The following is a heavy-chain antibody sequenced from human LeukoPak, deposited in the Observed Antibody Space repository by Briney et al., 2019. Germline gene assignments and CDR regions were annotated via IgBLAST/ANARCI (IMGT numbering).Heavy chain of an antibody. CDR3: AREGYSYGLEFPYYFDY. CDR1: GGTFSSYA. V-gene: IGHV1-69*05. D-gene: IGHD5-18*01. CDR2: TIPIFGTA. J-gene: IGHJ4*02. Sequence: ASVKVSCKASGGTFSSYAISWVRQAPGQGLEWMGRTIPIFGTANYAQKFQGRVTITTDESTSTAYMELSSLRSEDTAVYYCAREGYSYGLEFPYYFDYWGQGTLVTVSS.